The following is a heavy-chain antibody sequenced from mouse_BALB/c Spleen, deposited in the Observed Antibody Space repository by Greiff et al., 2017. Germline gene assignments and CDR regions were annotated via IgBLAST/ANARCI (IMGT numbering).Heavy chain of an antibody. CDR3: ARLYDGYYADY. D-gene: IGHD2-3*01. CDR1: GFTFSSYA. J-gene: IGHJ2*01. CDR2: ISSGGST. V-gene: IGHV5-6-5*01. Sequence: EVKVVESGGGLVKPGGSLKLSCAASGFTFSSYAMSWVRQTPEKRLEWVASISSGGSTYYPDSVKGRFTISRDNARNILYLQMSSLRSEDTAMYYCARLYDGYYADYWGQGTTLTVSS.